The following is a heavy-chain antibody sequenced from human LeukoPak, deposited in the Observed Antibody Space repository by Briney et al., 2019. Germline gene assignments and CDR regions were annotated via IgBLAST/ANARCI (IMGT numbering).Heavy chain of an antibody. D-gene: IGHD2-2*01. J-gene: IGHJ1*01. Sequence: GGSLRLSCAASGFTFSTYWMHWVRQAPGKGLEWVSGISWNSGSIGYADSVKGRFTISRDNAKNSLYLQMNSLRAEDMALYYCAKAGGYCSSTSCHEYFQHWGQGTLVTVSS. CDR3: AKAGGYCSSTSCHEYFQH. CDR1: GFTFSTYW. CDR2: ISWNSGSI. V-gene: IGHV3-9*03.